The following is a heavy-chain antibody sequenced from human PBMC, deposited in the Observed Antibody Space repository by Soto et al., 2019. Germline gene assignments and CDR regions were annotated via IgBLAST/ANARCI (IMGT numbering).Heavy chain of an antibody. J-gene: IGHJ5*02. Sequence: PSETLSLTCTVSGDSVSSSTYFWGWIRQPPGKGLEWIGTIYYSGRTYSNPSLKSRVTISVDTSKNQFSLKLTSVTAADTAVYYCATAFNGYTNWFDPWGQGTLVTVSS. V-gene: IGHV4-39*01. CDR2: IYYSGRT. CDR1: GDSVSSSTYF. CDR3: ATAFNGYTNWFDP. D-gene: IGHD3-16*01.